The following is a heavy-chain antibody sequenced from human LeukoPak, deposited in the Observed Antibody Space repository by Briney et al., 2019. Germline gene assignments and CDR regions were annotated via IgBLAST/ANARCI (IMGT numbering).Heavy chain of an antibody. J-gene: IGHJ3*02. CDR2: IHYSGST. V-gene: IGHV4-39*07. Sequence: PSETLSLTCTVSGGSISSSSYYWGWIRQPPGKGLEWIGSIHYSGSTYYNPSLKSRVTISVDTSKNQFSLKLSSVTAADTAVYYCARDLPTYCGGDCYVDAFDIWGQGTMVTVSS. D-gene: IGHD2-21*02. CDR3: ARDLPTYCGGDCYVDAFDI. CDR1: GGSISSSSYY.